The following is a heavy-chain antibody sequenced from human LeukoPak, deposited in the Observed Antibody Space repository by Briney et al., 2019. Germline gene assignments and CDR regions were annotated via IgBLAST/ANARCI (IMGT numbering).Heavy chain of an antibody. CDR1: GGSFSGYS. CDR3: ARVSRWFLAVAGYADF. D-gene: IGHD6-19*01. J-gene: IGHJ4*02. V-gene: IGHV4-34*01. Sequence: SETLSLTCAFSGGSFSGYSWSWIRQTPGQGLEWIGETNHRGSANYNPSLKSRVTISVDASKSQFSLKLSSVTAADTAVYYCARVSRWFLAVAGYADFWGQGTQVPVSS. CDR2: TNHRGSA.